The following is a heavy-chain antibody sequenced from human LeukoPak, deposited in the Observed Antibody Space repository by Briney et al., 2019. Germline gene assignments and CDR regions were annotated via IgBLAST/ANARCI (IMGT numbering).Heavy chain of an antibody. D-gene: IGHD3-3*01. CDR2: IYSGGST. V-gene: IGHV3-53*01. CDR3: AKDLDDLWSGVGDY. J-gene: IGHJ4*02. CDR1: GFTVSSNY. Sequence: GGSLRLSCAASGFTVSSNYMSWVRQAPGKGLEWVSVIYSGGSTYYADSVKGPFTISRENSKKTLYLQMNSLRAEDTAVYYCAKDLDDLWSGVGDYWGQGTLVTVSS.